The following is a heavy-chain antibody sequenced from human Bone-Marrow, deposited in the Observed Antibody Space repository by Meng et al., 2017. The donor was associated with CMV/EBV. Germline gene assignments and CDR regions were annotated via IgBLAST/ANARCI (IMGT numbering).Heavy chain of an antibody. CDR3: ARVGNPLPPHFDY. V-gene: IGHV3-11*01. CDR2: ISSTSSTK. J-gene: IGHJ4*02. Sequence: GESLKISCAVSGFTFKEYYMSWIRQAPGKGLEWVSYISSTSSTKYYADSVKGRFTVSRDNAKNSVYLEMSSLGVEDTAVYYCARVGNPLPPHFDYWGQGTLVTVSS. CDR1: GFTFKEYY. D-gene: IGHD1-26*01.